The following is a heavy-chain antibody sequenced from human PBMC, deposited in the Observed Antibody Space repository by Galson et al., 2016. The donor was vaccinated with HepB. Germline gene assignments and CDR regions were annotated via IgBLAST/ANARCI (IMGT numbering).Heavy chain of an antibody. CDR3: ARQGSGSYRFDY. V-gene: IGHV3-11*01. D-gene: IGHD1-26*01. Sequence: SLRLSCAASGFTFRDYYMSWIRQAPGKGLEWVSYISSSANNIKYADSVEGRFTASRDNADNSLYLQMDNLRADDTAGYYCARQGSGSYRFDYWGQGALVTVSS. CDR1: GFTFRDYY. J-gene: IGHJ4*02. CDR2: ISSSANNI.